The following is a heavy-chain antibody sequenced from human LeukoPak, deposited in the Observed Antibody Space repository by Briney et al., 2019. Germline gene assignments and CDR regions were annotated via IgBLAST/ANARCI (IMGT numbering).Heavy chain of an antibody. J-gene: IGHJ6*02. V-gene: IGHV3-74*01. CDR3: ARDPGYHYYGMDV. CDR2: INGEGSRI. Sequence: GGSLRLSCAATGFTFRSYWIHWVRQAPGRGLEWVSRINGEGSRISYADSVKGRFTIARDNAKNTVHLQMNSLRAEDTAVYYCARDPGYHYYGMDVWGQGTTVVVSS. CDR1: GFTFRSYW.